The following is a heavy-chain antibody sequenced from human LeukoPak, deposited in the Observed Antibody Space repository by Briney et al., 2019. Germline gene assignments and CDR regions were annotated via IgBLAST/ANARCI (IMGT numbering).Heavy chain of an antibody. CDR3: ARETDTPTDAFDI. CDR1: GGSISSYY. V-gene: IGHV4-59*12. Sequence: SETLSLTCTVSGGSISSYYWSWIRQPPGKGLEWIGYIYYSGSTNYNPSLKSRVTMSVDTSKNQFSLKLSSVTAADTAVYYCARETDTPTDAFDIWGQGTMVTVSS. CDR2: IYYSGST. J-gene: IGHJ3*02. D-gene: IGHD1-14*01.